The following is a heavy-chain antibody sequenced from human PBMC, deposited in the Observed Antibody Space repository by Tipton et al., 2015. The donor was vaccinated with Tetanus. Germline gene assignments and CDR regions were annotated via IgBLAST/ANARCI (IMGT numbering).Heavy chain of an antibody. D-gene: IGHD4-23*01. V-gene: IGHV4-39*01. CDR2: IYYSGST. J-gene: IGHJ2*01. CDR3: ATLTAVVTPRWYFDL. CDR1: GGSISSSSYH. Sequence: LRLSCTVSGGSISSSSYHWGWIRQPPGKGLEWIGSIYYSGSTYYNPSLKSRVTISVDTSKNQSSLKLTSVTAADTAIYYCATLTAVVTPRWYFDLWGRGTQVTVSS.